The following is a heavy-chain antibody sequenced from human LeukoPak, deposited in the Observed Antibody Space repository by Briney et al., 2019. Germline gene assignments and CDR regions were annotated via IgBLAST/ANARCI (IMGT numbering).Heavy chain of an antibody. J-gene: IGHJ4*02. CDR1: GFTFSDYY. V-gene: IGHV3-11*04. D-gene: IGHD2-2*01. Sequence: GGSLRLSCAASGFTFSDYYMSWIRQAPGKGLEWVSYISSSGSTIYYADSVKGRFTISRDNAKNSLYLQMNSLRAEDTAVYYCARDALRGAIVVVPAATFDYWGQGTLVTVSS. CDR3: ARDALRGAIVVVPAATFDY. CDR2: ISSSGSTI.